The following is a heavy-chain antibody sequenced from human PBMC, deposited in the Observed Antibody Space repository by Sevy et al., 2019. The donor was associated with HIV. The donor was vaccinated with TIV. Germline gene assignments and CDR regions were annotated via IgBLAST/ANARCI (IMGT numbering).Heavy chain of an antibody. Sequence: GGSLRLSCAASGFTFSDYSLNWVRQAPGKGLEWVSYISRSGTTRHYADSVKGRFTISRDNTKNSLYLQMTSLRAEDTAIYYCARDTSGSHSSTGGLDYWGQGTLVTVSS. CDR3: ARDTSGSHSSTGGLDY. D-gene: IGHD1-26*01. V-gene: IGHV3-48*04. J-gene: IGHJ4*02. CDR1: GFTFSDYS. CDR2: ISRSGTTR.